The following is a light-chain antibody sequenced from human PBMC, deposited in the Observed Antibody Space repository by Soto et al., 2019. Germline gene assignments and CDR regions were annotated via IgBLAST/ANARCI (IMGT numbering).Light chain of an antibody. J-gene: IGKJ1*01. Sequence: ILLTQSPSSRSASVGERVTITCRASQYIGDFLNWYQQTPGKAPKLLIFGASNLHIGVPSRFSGSGSGTEFTLTINNLQREDFATYYCQESFFTLGTFGRGTKVDI. CDR1: QYIGDF. V-gene: IGKV1-39*01. CDR2: GAS. CDR3: QESFFTLGT.